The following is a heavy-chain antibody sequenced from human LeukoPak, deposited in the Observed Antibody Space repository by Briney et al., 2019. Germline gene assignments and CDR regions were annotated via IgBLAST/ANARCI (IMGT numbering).Heavy chain of an antibody. CDR1: GGSISSGGYY. CDR3: ARDRVDGGKGGFDY. Sequence: SQTLSLTCTVSGGSISSGGYYWSWIRQHPGKGLEWIGYIYYSGSTYYNPSPKSRVTISVDTSKNQFSLKLSSVTAADTAVYYCARDRVDGGKGGFDYWGQGTLVTVSS. CDR2: IYYSGST. J-gene: IGHJ4*02. D-gene: IGHD4-23*01. V-gene: IGHV4-31*03.